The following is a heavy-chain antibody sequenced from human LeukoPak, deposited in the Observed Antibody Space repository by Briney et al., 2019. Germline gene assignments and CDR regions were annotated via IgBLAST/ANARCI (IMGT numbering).Heavy chain of an antibody. J-gene: IGHJ4*02. V-gene: IGHV3-15*01. CDR3: ASPVRFCSGGSCYPLYFDY. Sequence: GGSLRLSCAASGFSFTDAWMSWVRQAPGKGLEWVGRIKNKIDGETTEYAAPVKGRFTLSRDDSRNTLYLEMNSLKSEDTAVYYCASPVRFCSGGSCYPLYFDYWGQGTLVTVSS. CDR1: GFSFTDAW. D-gene: IGHD2-15*01. CDR2: IKNKIDGETT.